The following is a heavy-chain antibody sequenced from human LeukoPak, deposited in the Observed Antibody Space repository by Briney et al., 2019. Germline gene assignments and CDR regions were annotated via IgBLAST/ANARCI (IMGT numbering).Heavy chain of an antibody. V-gene: IGHV1-18*01. CDR2: ISAYNGNT. D-gene: IGHD1-7*01. CDR1: GYTFTSYG. J-gene: IGHJ5*02. Sequence: GASVKVSCKASGYTFTSYGISWVRQVPGQGLEWMGWISAYNGNTNYAQKLQGRVTMTTDTSTSTAYMELSRLRSDDTAVYYCAREVAGTTPERERFDPWGQGTLVTVSS. CDR3: AREVAGTTPERERFDP.